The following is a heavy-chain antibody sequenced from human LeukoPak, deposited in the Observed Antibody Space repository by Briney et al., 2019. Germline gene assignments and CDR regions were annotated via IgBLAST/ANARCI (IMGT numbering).Heavy chain of an antibody. D-gene: IGHD1/OR15-1a*01. V-gene: IGHV3-23*01. CDR3: EKDSAKQYDDY. Sequence: GGSLRLSCAASGFTFSSYAMSWVRQAPGKGLEWVSGISGSDGSTNYADSVKGRFTIPRENSKNTLYLQMNSLRAEDTAVYYCEKDSAKQYDDYWGQGPLVTVSS. CDR1: GFTFSSYA. CDR2: ISGSDGST. J-gene: IGHJ4*02.